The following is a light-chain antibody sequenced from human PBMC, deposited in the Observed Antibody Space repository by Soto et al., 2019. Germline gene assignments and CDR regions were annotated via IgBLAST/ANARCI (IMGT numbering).Light chain of an antibody. J-gene: IGLJ1*01. Sequence: QSVLTQPASVSESPGQSITISCTGTSSDVGSYEFVSWYQQYPGKATKLMIYEGSKRPSGVSDRFSGSKSGNTASMTISGLQAEDEADYFCCSYAGGRNVFGAGTKVTVL. CDR3: CSYAGGRNV. V-gene: IGLV2-23*03. CDR1: SSDVGSYEF. CDR2: EGS.